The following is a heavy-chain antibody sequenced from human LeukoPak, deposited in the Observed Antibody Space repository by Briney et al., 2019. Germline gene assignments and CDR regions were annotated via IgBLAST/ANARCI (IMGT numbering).Heavy chain of an antibody. CDR1: GFTFSSYG. D-gene: IGHD5-18*01. V-gene: IGHV3-33*06. J-gene: IGHJ4*02. CDR3: AKDLMSYTYGYFDY. CDR2: IWYDGSNK. Sequence: GGSLRLSCAASGFTFSSYGMHWVRQAPGKGLEWVAVIWYDGSNKYYADSVKGRFTISRDNSKNTLYLQMNSLRAEDTAVYYCAKDLMSYTYGYFDYWGQGTLVTVSS.